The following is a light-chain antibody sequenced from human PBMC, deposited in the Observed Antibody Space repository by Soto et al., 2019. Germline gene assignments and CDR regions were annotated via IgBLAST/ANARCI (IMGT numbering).Light chain of an antibody. CDR2: WAS. Sequence: DFVMTQSPDSLAVSLGERATINCKSSQSVLSNKQNYLAWFQQKPGQPPKLLIYWASTRESGVPDRFSGTGSATDFTLTISSLQAEDVAVYYCQQYHSDPITFGQGTRLE. V-gene: IGKV4-1*01. J-gene: IGKJ5*01. CDR1: QSVLSNKQNY. CDR3: QQYHSDPIT.